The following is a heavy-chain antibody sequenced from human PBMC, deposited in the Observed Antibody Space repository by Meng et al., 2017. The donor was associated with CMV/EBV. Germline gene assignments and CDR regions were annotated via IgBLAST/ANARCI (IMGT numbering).Heavy chain of an antibody. J-gene: IGHJ3*02. CDR3: AKDELHVSQNYDFWSGYSTGAFDI. CDR1: GFTFSSYG. CDR2: IRYDGSNK. D-gene: IGHD3-3*01. V-gene: IGHV3-30*02. Sequence: GESLKISCAASGFTFSSYGMHWVRQAPGKGLEWVAFIRYDGSNKYYADSVKGRLTISRDNSKNTLYLQMNSLRAEDTAVYYCAKDELHVSQNYDFWSGYSTGAFDIWGQGTMVTVSS.